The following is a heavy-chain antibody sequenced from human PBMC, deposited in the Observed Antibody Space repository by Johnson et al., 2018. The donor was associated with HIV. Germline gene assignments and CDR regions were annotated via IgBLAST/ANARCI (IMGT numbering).Heavy chain of an antibody. CDR3: ARDLRLRPIEQFLVGGDFDI. Sequence: VESGGGLVQPGRSLRLSCAASGFTFDDYAMHWVRQAPGKGLERVSGINRNGGSTGYADSVKGRITISRDNAKNSLYLQMNSLRAEDTVVYDCARDLRLRPIEQFLVGGDFDIWGQGTMVTVSS. J-gene: IGHJ3*02. V-gene: IGHV3-9*01. CDR2: INRNGGST. CDR1: GFTFDDYA. D-gene: IGHD3-3*01.